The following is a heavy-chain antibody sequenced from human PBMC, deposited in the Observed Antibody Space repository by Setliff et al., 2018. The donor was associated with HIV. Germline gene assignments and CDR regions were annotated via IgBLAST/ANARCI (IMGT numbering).Heavy chain of an antibody. Sequence: SETLSLTCSVSGGSISSSTYYWGWTRQPPGKGLEWIGSVSQSGSTYYNPSLKSRITISVDRSKNLFSLKLISVTAADQGVYYCARVPVAGANWFDPWGLGTLVTVSS. CDR2: VSQSGST. CDR1: GGSISSSTYY. J-gene: IGHJ5*02. V-gene: IGHV4-39*01. CDR3: ARVPVAGANWFDP. D-gene: IGHD2-21*01.